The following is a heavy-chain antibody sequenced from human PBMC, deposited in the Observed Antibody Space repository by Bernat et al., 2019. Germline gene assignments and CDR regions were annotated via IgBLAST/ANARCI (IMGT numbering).Heavy chain of an antibody. D-gene: IGHD5-24*01. CDR3: AEEGYCYNLFWYFEL. CDR2: ISGSGGST. Sequence: EVQLLESGGGLVQPGGSLRLSCAASGFTFSSYAMSWVRQAPGKGLEWVSAISGSGGSTYYADSVKGRFTISRDNSNNTLYLQMNSLRAEDTAVYYCAEEGYCYNLFWYFELLGRCTLVTFYS. V-gene: IGHV3-23*01. CDR1: GFTFSSYA. J-gene: IGHJ2*01.